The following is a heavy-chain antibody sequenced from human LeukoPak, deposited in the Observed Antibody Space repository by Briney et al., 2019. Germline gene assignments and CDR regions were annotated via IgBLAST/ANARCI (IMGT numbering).Heavy chain of an antibody. J-gene: IGHJ6*03. V-gene: IGHV4-4*09. CDR1: GGSITAYY. Sequence: ETLSLTCTVSGGSITAYYWSWIRQPPGKGLEWIGYTYTSESTNYNPSLKSRVAISVDTSKNQFSLKLSSVTAADTAVYYCTASGTIAARLHYYYYMDVWGTGTTVTVSS. CDR2: TYTSEST. D-gene: IGHD6-6*01. CDR3: TASGTIAARLHYYYYMDV.